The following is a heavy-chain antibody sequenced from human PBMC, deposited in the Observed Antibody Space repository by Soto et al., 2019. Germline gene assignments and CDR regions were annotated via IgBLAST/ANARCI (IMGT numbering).Heavy chain of an antibody. V-gene: IGHV3-33*01. CDR3: ARDPKALRYFDWFYYYYGTDV. Sequence: QVQLVESGGGVVQPGRSLRLSCAASGFTFSSYGMHWVRQAPGKGLEWVAVIWYDGSNKYYADSVKGRFTISRDNSKNTLYLQMNSLRAEDTAVYYCARDPKALRYFDWFYYYYGTDVWGQGTTVTVSS. J-gene: IGHJ6*02. CDR1: GFTFSSYG. CDR2: IWYDGSNK. D-gene: IGHD3-9*01.